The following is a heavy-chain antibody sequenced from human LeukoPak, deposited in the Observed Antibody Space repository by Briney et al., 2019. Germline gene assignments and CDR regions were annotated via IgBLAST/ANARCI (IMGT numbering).Heavy chain of an antibody. CDR3: ARGFKATYYYGSGSYYN. CDR1: GGTFSSYA. J-gene: IGHJ4*02. Sequence: SVKVSCKASGGTFSSYAISWVRQAPGQGLEWMGRIIPILGIANYAQKFQGRVTITADKSTSTAYMELSSLRSEDTAVYYCARGFKATYYYGSGSYYNWGQGTLVTVSS. CDR2: IIPILGIA. D-gene: IGHD3-10*01. V-gene: IGHV1-69*04.